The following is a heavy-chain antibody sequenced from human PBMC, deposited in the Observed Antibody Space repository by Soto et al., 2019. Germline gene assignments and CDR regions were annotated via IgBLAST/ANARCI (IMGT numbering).Heavy chain of an antibody. CDR1: GGSISNYY. V-gene: IGHV4-39*01. D-gene: IGHD6-6*01. J-gene: IGHJ4*02. Sequence: PSETLSLTCTVSGGSISNYYWGWIRQPPGKGLEWIGSIYYSGSTYYNPSLKSRVTISLDTSKNQFSLRLTSVTAADTAVYYCARRGGFYSSSDYWGQGTLVTVSS. CDR3: ARRGGFYSSSDY. CDR2: IYYSGST.